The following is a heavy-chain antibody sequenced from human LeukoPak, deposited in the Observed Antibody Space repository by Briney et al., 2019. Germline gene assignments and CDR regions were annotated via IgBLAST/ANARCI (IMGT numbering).Heavy chain of an antibody. Sequence: SEVLSLTCTVSDGSTSSSYWSWIRQPPEKGLEWVGYIYYSGSTIYNPSLKSRVTISVDPSKNQSSLKLSSVTAADTAVYYCAREGDSSGWYFDYWGQGTLDSLSS. D-gene: IGHD6-19*01. J-gene: IGHJ4*02. CDR2: IYYSGST. V-gene: IGHV4-59*01. CDR3: AREGDSSGWYFDY. CDR1: DGSTSSSY.